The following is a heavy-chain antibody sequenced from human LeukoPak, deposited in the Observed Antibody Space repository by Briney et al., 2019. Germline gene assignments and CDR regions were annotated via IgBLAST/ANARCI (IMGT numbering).Heavy chain of an antibody. D-gene: IGHD3-16*02. V-gene: IGHV3-15*01. J-gene: IGHJ3*02. CDR3: TTESLYDYIWGSYRNDAFDI. CDR1: GFTFSNAW. Sequence: GGSLRLSCAASGFTFSNAWMSWVRQAPGKGLEWVGRIKSKTDGGTTDYAAPVKGRFTISRDDSKNTLYLQMNSLKTEDTAVYYCTTESLYDYIWGSYRNDAFDIWGQGTMVTVSS. CDR2: IKSKTDGGTT.